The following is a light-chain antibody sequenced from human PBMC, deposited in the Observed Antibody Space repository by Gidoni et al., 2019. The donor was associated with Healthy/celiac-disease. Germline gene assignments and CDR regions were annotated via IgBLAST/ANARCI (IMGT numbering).Light chain of an antibody. Sequence: DIQMTQSPSSLSASVGDRVTITCRASQSIRSYLNWYQQKQGKASLQSGVPSRFSGSGSGTDFTLTISSLQPEDFATYYCQQSYSTPWTFGQGTKVEIK. CDR1: QSIRSY. V-gene: IGKV1-39*01. J-gene: IGKJ1*01. CDR3: QQSYSTPWT.